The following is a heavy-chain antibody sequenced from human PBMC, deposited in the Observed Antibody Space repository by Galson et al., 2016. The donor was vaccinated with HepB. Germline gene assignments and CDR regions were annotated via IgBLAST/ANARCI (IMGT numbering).Heavy chain of an antibody. CDR1: GGSISSSIYY. J-gene: IGHJ4*02. D-gene: IGHD5-12*01. CDR3: ASENSGRDFDY. V-gene: IGHV4-39*01. Sequence: SETLSLTCTVSGGSISSSIYYWGWIRQPPGKGLEWIGSSYYSGGSYYNPSLKSRVTISVGTSKNQFSLRLGSVTAADTAVYYCASENSGRDFDYWGQGTLVAVSS. CDR2: SYYSGGS.